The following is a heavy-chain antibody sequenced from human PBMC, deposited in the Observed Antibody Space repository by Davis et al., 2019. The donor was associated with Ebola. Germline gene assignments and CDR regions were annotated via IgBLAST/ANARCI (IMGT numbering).Heavy chain of an antibody. V-gene: IGHV3-30*03. CDR3: VRKLYDYVWLAYLDR. J-gene: IGHJ4*02. D-gene: IGHD3-16*01. CDR2: IPYDGIDI. CDR1: GFTSSTYG. Sequence: GGSLRLSCPPPGFTSSTYGMHWVPQPPGQGREWLAVIPYDGIDISSAASVRGRFTISTDNSKSTLHLQMNNLKTEDTAIYYCVRKLYDYVWLAYLDRWGQGTLVTVSS.